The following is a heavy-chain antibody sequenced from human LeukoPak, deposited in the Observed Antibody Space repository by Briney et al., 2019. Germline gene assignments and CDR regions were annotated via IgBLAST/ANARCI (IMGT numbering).Heavy chain of an antibody. CDR3: APRDWNDGPASH. V-gene: IGHV3-30*02. CDR2: IRYDGSNK. J-gene: IGHJ4*02. Sequence: GGSLRLSCAASGFTFSSYGMHWVRQAPGKGLEWVAFIRYDGSNKYYADPVKGRFTISRDNSKNTLYLQMNSLRAEDTAVYYCAPRDWNDGPASHWGQGTLVTVSS. D-gene: IGHD1-1*01. CDR1: GFTFSSYG.